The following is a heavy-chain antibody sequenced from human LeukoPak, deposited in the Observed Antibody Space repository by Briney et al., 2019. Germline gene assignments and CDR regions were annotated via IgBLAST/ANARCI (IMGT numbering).Heavy chain of an antibody. CDR3: ATRGGNYYDSSGYLNY. CDR2: IIPIFGTA. CDR1: GGTFSSYA. D-gene: IGHD3-22*01. J-gene: IGHJ4*02. Sequence: SVKVSCQASGGTFSSYAISWVRQAPGQGLEWMGGIIPIFGTANYAQKFQGRVTITTDESTSTAYMELSSLRSEDTAVYYCATRGGNYYDSSGYLNYWGQGTLVTVSS. V-gene: IGHV1-69*05.